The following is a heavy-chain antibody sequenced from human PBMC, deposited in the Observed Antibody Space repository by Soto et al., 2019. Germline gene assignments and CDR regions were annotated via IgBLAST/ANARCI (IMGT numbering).Heavy chain of an antibody. CDR3: VKDQSAGYYYDRSGSVFGY. J-gene: IGHJ4*02. CDR1: GFTFSSYA. CDR2: ISSNGVST. D-gene: IGHD3-22*01. V-gene: IGHV3-64D*06. Sequence: PGGSLRLSCSASGFTFSSYAMHWVSQAPGKGLEYVSAISSNGVSTYYADSVQGRFTISRDNSKNTLYLQMSSLRAEDTAVYYCVKDQSAGYYYDRSGSVFGYWGQGTLVTVSS.